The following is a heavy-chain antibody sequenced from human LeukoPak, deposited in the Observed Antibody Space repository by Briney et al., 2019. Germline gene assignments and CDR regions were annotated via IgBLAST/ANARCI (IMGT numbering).Heavy chain of an antibody. V-gene: IGHV4-59*01. CDR3: ARGRTFDN. CDR2: MSSSGSP. J-gene: IGHJ4*02. Sequence: SETLSLTCTVSGGSMSNYFWSWIRQPPGKGLEWIGYMSSSGSPNYNPSLKSRVTISVDTSNNQFSLKLISVTAADTAVYYCARGRTFDNWGQGTLVTVSS. CDR1: GGSMSNYF.